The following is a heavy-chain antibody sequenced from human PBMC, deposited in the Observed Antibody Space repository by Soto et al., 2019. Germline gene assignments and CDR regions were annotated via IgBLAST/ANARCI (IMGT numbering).Heavy chain of an antibody. CDR1: GYTFTLYC. J-gene: IGHJ6*02. Sequence: ASVKVSCKASGYTFTLYCISWVRQAAAQVLEWMGWISAYNGNTNYAQKLQGRVTMTTDTSTSTAYMELRSLRSDDTAVYYCARKYYDILTGYYYGMDVWGQGTTVTVSS. D-gene: IGHD3-9*01. V-gene: IGHV1-18*01. CDR3: ARKYYDILTGYYYGMDV. CDR2: ISAYNGNT.